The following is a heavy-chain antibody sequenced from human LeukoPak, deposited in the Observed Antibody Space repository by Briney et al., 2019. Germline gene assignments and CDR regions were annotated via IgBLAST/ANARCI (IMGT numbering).Heavy chain of an antibody. Sequence: GGSLRLSCAASGFTFSDYAMSWVRQAPGKGLEWVSGIRNSGGNTYYSESLKGRFTISRDNSKNTLYLQMTSLRADDTAVYYCAKAPRYRSVYPQPHLDYGVDVWGQGTTVTVSS. CDR2: IRNSGGNT. CDR3: AKAPRYRSVYPQPHLDYGVDV. D-gene: IGHD5/OR15-5a*01. J-gene: IGHJ6*02. CDR1: GFTFSDYA. V-gene: IGHV3-23*01.